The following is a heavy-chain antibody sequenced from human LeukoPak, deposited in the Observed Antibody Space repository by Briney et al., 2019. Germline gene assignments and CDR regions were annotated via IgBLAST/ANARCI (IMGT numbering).Heavy chain of an antibody. V-gene: IGHV4-34*01. CDR3: ARGPGYSSSTPLYYYMDV. J-gene: IGHJ6*03. D-gene: IGHD6-6*01. Sequence: KPSETLSLTCAVNGGSFSGYYWSWIRQPPGKGLEWIGEINHSGSTNYNPSLKSRVTISVDTSKNQFSLKLSSVTAADTAVYYCARGPGYSSSTPLYYYMDVWGKGTTVTVSS. CDR2: INHSGST. CDR1: GGSFSGYY.